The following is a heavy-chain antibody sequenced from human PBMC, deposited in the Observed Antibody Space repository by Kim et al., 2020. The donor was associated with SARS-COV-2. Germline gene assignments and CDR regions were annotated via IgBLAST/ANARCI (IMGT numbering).Heavy chain of an antibody. J-gene: IGHJ4*02. D-gene: IGHD2-2*01. V-gene: IGHV3-23*01. CDR1: GFGFSWYA. Sequence: GGSLRLSCAASGFGFSWYAMYWVRQAPGKGLEWVSGISGRDGTTHYADPVKGRFSMSRDNSKNTLFLQMDSLRAEDTAGYYCARGRYTSSAAFDSWGQGT. CDR3: ARGRYTSSAAFDS. CDR2: ISGRDGTT.